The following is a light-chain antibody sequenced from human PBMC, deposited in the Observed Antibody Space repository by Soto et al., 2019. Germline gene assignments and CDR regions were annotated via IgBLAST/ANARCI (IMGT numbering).Light chain of an antibody. V-gene: IGLV2-14*01. CDR2: EVT. Sequence: QSALTQPASVSESPGQSIAISCTGTSGDVGGYDYVSWYQQHPDKAPKLMIYEVTKRPSWVSNRFSGSKSGNTASLTISGLQPEDEADYYCSSHTSGSTRVFGSGTNLTVL. CDR1: SGDVGGYDY. J-gene: IGLJ1*01. CDR3: SSHTSGSTRV.